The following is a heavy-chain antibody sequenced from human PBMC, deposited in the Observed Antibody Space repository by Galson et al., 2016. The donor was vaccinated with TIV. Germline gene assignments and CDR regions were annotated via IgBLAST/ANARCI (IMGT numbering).Heavy chain of an antibody. CDR3: ARVSLPSYYAVDV. Sequence: SETLSLTCAVYGGSFSGSYWSWIRQPPGKGLEWLGSVYYSGSTIYSPSLRGRVTISVERSKNQFSVNLNSLTAADTAVYYCARVSLPSYYAVDVWGQGTTVTVSS. CDR1: GGSFSGSY. CDR2: VYYSGST. J-gene: IGHJ6*02. D-gene: IGHD3-16*01. V-gene: IGHV4-34*01.